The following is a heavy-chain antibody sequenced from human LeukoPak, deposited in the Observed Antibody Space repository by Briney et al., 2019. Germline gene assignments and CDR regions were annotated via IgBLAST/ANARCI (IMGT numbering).Heavy chain of an antibody. CDR3: ARESVAHYYFHY. D-gene: IGHD4-23*01. V-gene: IGHV4-59*01. CDR1: AGSISSYY. J-gene: IGHJ4*02. Sequence: PSETLSLTCTLSAGSISSYYWSWIRQPPEGGRGWIGYIYYTGTTNYNPSLKSRVTIPVDTSKNQFSLKLSSVTAADPAVYYCARESVAHYYFHYWGKGTLVTVSS. CDR2: IYYTGTT.